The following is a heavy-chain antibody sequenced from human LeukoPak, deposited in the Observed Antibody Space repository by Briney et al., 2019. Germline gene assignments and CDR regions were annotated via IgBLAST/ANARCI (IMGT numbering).Heavy chain of an antibody. CDR2: IDPSDSYT. CDR1: GSRFTSYW. V-gene: IGHV5-10-1*01. J-gene: IGHJ4*02. Sequence: GESLRISCKGSGSRFTSYWISWVRQLPGKGLEWMGRIDPSDSYTNYSPSFQGHVTISADKSISTAYLQWSSLKASDTAMYYCARRGYSYLPLDYWGQGTLVTVSS. CDR3: ARRGYSYLPLDY. D-gene: IGHD5-18*01.